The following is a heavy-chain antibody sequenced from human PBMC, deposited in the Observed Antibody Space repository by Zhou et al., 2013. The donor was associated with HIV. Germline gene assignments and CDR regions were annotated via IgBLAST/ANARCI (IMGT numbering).Heavy chain of an antibody. CDR1: GDTFSNSA. D-gene: IGHD4-17*01. Sequence: QVQVVQSGAEVKKPGSSVKVSCKAFGDTFSNSALSWVRQAPGQGLEWMGNVIPLFGTTHYAQRFQGRVTITTDESTSIASMELNSLTSEDTAVYYCAVLDTDYFGFDMWGQGTMVTVSS. V-gene: IGHV1-69*05. CDR3: AVLDTDYFGFDM. CDR2: VIPLFGTT. J-gene: IGHJ3*02.